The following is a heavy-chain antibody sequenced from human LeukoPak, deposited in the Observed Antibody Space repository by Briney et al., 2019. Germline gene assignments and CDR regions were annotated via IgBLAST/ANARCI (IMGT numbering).Heavy chain of an antibody. CDR1: GGSFSGYY. CDR2: IKHSGST. D-gene: IGHD3-22*01. Sequence: SETLSLTCAVYGGSFSGYYWSWIRQPPGKGLEWIGEIKHSGSTNYNPSLKSRVTISVDTSKNQFSLKLSSVTAADTAVYYCARYYYDSSGYYYNAFDIWGQGTMVTVSS. J-gene: IGHJ3*02. V-gene: IGHV4-34*01. CDR3: ARYYYDSSGYYYNAFDI.